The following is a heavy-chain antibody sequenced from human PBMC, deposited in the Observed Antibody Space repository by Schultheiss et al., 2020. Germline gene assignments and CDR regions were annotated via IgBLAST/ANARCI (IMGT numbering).Heavy chain of an antibody. CDR2: IYYSGST. Sequence: SETLSLTCTVSGGSISSGGYYWSWIRQHPGKGLEWIGYIYYSGSTYYNPSPKSRVTISVDTSKNQFSLKLSSVTAADTAVYYCARGGLRFLEWLLLNDAFDIWGQGTMVTV. J-gene: IGHJ3*02. CDR3: ARGGLRFLEWLLLNDAFDI. V-gene: IGHV4-31*03. CDR1: GGSISSGGYY. D-gene: IGHD3-3*01.